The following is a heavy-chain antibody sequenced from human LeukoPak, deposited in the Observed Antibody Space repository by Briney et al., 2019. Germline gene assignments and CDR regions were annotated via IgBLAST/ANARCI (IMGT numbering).Heavy chain of an antibody. CDR3: AKDGTGCGGDCYSDY. CDR1: GFTFDTYG. CDR2: ISSNSANT. J-gene: IGHJ4*02. Sequence: GGSLRLSCAASGFTFDTYGMSWVRQAPGKGLEWVSSISSNSANTYYADAVKGRFTISRGNPKNTLYLQMNSLRAEDTAVYYCAKDGTGCGGDCYSDYWGQETLVTVSS. V-gene: IGHV3-23*01. D-gene: IGHD2-21*02.